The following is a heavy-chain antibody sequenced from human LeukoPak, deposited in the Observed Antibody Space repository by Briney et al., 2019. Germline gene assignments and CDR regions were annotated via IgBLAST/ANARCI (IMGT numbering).Heavy chain of an antibody. CDR2: ISAYNGNT. V-gene: IGHV1-18*01. CDR3: AKGGYDNYYYYYMDV. CDR1: GYTFTSYS. D-gene: IGHD5-12*01. J-gene: IGHJ6*03. Sequence: GASVKVSCKASGYTFTSYSISWVRQAPGQGLEWMGWISAYNGNTNYAQKLQGRVTMTTDTSTSTAYMELRSLRSDDTAVYYCAKGGYDNYYYYYMDVWGKGTTVTVSS.